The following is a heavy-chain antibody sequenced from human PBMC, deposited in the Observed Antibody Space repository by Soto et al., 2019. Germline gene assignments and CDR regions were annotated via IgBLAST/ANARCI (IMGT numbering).Heavy chain of an antibody. CDR1: GYSFTSYW. J-gene: IGHJ3*02. CDR3: ARQGEYCSGGSCQGSDAFDI. Sequence: PGESLKISCKGSGYSFTSYWIGWVRQMPGKGLEWMGIIYPGDSDTRYSPSFQGQVTISADKSISTAYLQWSSLKASDTAMYYCARQGEYCSGGSCQGSDAFDIWGQGTTVTVSS. CDR2: IYPGDSDT. D-gene: IGHD2-15*01. V-gene: IGHV5-51*01.